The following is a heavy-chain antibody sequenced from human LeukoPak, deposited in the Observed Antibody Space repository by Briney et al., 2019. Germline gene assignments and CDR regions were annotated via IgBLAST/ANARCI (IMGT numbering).Heavy chain of an antibody. CDR3: ARHDSSTWYVDY. V-gene: IGHV4-39*01. CDR1: GGSISSYSYY. J-gene: IGHJ4*02. D-gene: IGHD6-13*01. CDR2: IYYSGST. Sequence: PSETLSLTCTVSGGSISSYSYYWGWIRQPPGKGLEWIGSIYYSGSTYYKSSLKSRVTISVDTSKNQFSLKLSFVTAADTAVYYCARHDSSTWYVDYWGQGILVTASS.